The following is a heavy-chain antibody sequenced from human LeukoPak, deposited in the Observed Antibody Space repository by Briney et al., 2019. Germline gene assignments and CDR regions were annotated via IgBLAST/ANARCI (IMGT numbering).Heavy chain of an antibody. CDR3: ARDSQNYLFDY. CDR2: ISYCGSS. J-gene: IGHJ4*02. Sequence: PSETLSLTCTVSGGSINNSYWNWIRQPQGKGLEWIGYISYCGSSNSNPSLRSRVNMSVDTSKNQFSLRLSSLTAADTAVYFCARDSQNYLFDYWGQGTLVTVSS. CDR1: GGSINNSY. D-gene: IGHD1-7*01. V-gene: IGHV4-59*01.